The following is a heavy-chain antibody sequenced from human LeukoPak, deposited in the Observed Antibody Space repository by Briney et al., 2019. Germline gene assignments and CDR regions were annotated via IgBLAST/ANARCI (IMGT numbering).Heavy chain of an antibody. CDR1: GGSISSSSYY. J-gene: IGHJ4*02. Sequence: SETLSLTCTVSGGSISSSSYYWGWIRQPPGKGLEWIGSIYYSGGTYYDPSLKSRVTISVDTSKNQFSLKLSSVTAADTAVYYCATRTSGYSYGHRSFDYWGQGTLVTVSS. CDR2: IYYSGGT. CDR3: ATRTSGYSYGHRSFDY. V-gene: IGHV4-39*01. D-gene: IGHD5-18*01.